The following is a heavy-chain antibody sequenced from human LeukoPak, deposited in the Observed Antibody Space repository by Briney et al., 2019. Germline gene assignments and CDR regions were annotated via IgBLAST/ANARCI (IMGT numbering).Heavy chain of an antibody. J-gene: IGHJ4*02. CDR1: GFTFSSYA. D-gene: IGHD3-10*01. Sequence: PGGSLRLSCAASGFTFSSYAMSWVRQAPGKGLEWVSGISGSGDNTYYADSVKGRFTISRDNSKNTLYVQVNSLGTEDTATYYCARGRWTDVARGSYYFDYWGQGTLVSVST. V-gene: IGHV3-23*01. CDR2: ISGSGDNT. CDR3: ARGRWTDVARGSYYFDY.